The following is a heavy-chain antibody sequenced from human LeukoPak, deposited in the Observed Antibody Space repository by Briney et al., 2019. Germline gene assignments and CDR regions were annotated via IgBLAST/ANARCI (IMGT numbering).Heavy chain of an antibody. CDR3: ARDQEVVVTAILNAFDI. Sequence: GASVKVSCKASGYTFTSYGISWVRQAPGQGLEWMGWISAYNGNTNYAQKLQGRVTMTTDTSTSTAYMELRSLRSDDTAVYYCARDQEVVVTAILNAFDIWGQGTMVTVSS. CDR1: GYTFTSYG. J-gene: IGHJ3*02. CDR2: ISAYNGNT. V-gene: IGHV1-18*01. D-gene: IGHD2-21*02.